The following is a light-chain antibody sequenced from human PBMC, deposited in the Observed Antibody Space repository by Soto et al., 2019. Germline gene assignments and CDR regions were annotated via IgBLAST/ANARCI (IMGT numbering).Light chain of an antibody. Sequence: QSALTQPASVSGSPGQSITISCTGTSSDVGGYNYVSWDQQHPGKAPKLMIYEVSNRPSGVSQRFSGTRSGNTASLTIAGLQAEEEADYYCSSYTSSSTWVFGGGTQLTVL. CDR2: EVS. V-gene: IGLV2-14*01. CDR3: SSYTSSSTWV. J-gene: IGLJ3*02. CDR1: SSDVGGYNY.